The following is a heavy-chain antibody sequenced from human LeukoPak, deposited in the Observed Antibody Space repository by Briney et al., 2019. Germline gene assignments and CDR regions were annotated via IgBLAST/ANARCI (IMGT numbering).Heavy chain of an antibody. CDR1: GVTFDDYA. Sequence: GRSLRLSCAASGVTFDDYAMHWVRQAPGKGLEWVSGISWNNGSIGYADSVKGRFTISRDNAKNSLYLQMNSLRAEDMALYYCAKDSGIAAAGLDYWGQGTLVTVSS. CDR3: AKDSGIAAAGLDY. V-gene: IGHV3-9*03. D-gene: IGHD6-13*01. CDR2: ISWNNGSI. J-gene: IGHJ4*02.